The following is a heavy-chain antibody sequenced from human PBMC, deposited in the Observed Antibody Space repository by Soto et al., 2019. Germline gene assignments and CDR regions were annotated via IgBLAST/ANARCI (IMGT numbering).Heavy chain of an antibody. CDR3: AKSAVAGTWPLGY. Sequence: GGSLRLSCEASGFKFSSYAMTWVRQAPGKGLELVSGISVSGGSTYYADSVKGRFTISRDNSKNTLYLEMNSLRAEDTAVYYCAKSAVAGTWPLGYWGQGTLVTVSS. CDR1: GFKFSSYA. J-gene: IGHJ4*02. V-gene: IGHV3-23*01. CDR2: ISVSGGST. D-gene: IGHD6-13*01.